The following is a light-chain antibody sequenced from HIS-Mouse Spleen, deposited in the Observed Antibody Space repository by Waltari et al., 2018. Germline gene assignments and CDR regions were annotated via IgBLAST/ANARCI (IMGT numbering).Light chain of an antibody. CDR1: SSDVGSYNL. J-gene: IGLJ2*01. CDR2: EGS. Sequence: HSALTQPASVSGSPGQSITISCTGTSSDVGSYNLVSWYQQHPGKAPKLMIYEGSKRPSGVSNRFSGSKSGNPASLTISGLQAEDEADYYCCSYAGSSTFGVFGGGTKLTVL. V-gene: IGLV2-23*03. CDR3: CSYAGSSTFGV.